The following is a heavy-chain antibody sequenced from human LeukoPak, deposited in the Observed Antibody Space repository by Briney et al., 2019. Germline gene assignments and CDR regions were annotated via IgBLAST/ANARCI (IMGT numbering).Heavy chain of an antibody. D-gene: IGHD2-2*01. CDR3: ARAVVPAAPDAFDI. V-gene: IGHV1-2*02. CDR1: GYTFTGYY. J-gene: IGHJ3*02. Sequence: ASVKVSCKASGYTFTGYYMHWVRQAPGQGLEWMGWINPNSGGTNYAQKFQGRVTMTRDTSISTAYMELSRLRSDDTAVYYCARAVVPAAPDAFDIWGQGTMATVSS. CDR2: INPNSGGT.